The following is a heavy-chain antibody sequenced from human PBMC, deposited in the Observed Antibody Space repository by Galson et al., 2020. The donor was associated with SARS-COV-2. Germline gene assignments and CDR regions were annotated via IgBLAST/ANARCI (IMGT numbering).Heavy chain of an antibody. CDR1: GGSISSGSYY. Sequence: SQTLSLTCTVYGGSISSGSYYWSWIRQPAGKGLEWIGRIYTSGSTNYNPSLKSRVTISVDTSKNQFSLKLSSVTAADTAVYYCSREWELLRGWFDPWGQGTLVTVSS. D-gene: IGHD1-26*01. CDR3: SREWELLRGWFDP. J-gene: IGHJ5*02. V-gene: IGHV4-61*02. CDR2: IYTSGST.